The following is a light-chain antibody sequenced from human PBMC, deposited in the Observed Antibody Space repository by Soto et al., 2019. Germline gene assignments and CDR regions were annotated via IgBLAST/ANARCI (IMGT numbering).Light chain of an antibody. CDR1: SGSIASNY. CDR3: QSYGV. CDR2: GDN. Sequence: NFMLTQPHSVSESPGKTVTISCTRSSGSIASNYVQWYQHRPGSAPATIIYGDNLRPSGVPDRFSGSIDISSNSASLTSSGLKTEDEADYYCQSYGVFGGRTMLTVL. V-gene: IGLV6-57*04. J-gene: IGLJ3*02.